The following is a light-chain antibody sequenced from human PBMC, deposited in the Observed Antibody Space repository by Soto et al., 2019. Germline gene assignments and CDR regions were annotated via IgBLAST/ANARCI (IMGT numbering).Light chain of an antibody. CDR1: QSVSSTY. Sequence: EIVLTHSPGTLSLSPGEIATLSCRASQSVSSTYLAWYQQKPGQAPRLLIYGASSRATGIPDRFSGSGSGRNFTLTISRLEPEDFAVYYCQQYRTFGQGTKVDIK. CDR3: QQYRT. CDR2: GAS. V-gene: IGKV3-20*01. J-gene: IGKJ1*01.